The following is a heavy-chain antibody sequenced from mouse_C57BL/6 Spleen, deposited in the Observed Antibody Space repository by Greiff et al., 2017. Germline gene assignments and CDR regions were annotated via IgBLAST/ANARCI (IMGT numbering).Heavy chain of an antibody. Sequence: ESGPGLVKPSQSLSLTCSVTGYSITSGYYWNWIRQFPGNKLEWMGYISYDGSNNYNPSLKNRISITRDTSKNQFFLKLNSVTTEDTATYYCARQLRLRGYFDYWGQGTTLTVSS. J-gene: IGHJ2*01. CDR2: ISYDGSN. D-gene: IGHD3-2*02. CDR3: ARQLRLRGYFDY. CDR1: GYSITSGYY. V-gene: IGHV3-6*01.